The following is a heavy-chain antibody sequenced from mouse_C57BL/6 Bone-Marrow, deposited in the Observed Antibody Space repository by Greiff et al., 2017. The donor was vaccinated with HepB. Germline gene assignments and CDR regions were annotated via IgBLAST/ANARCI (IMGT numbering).Heavy chain of an antibody. Sequence: VMLVESGPELVKPGASVKISCKASGYAFSSPWMNWVKQRPGKGLEWIGRIYPGDGDTNYNGKFKGKATLTADKSSSTAYMQLSSLTSEDSAVYFCARWGTTATFDYWGQGTTLTVSS. CDR2: IYPGDGDT. J-gene: IGHJ2*01. CDR3: ARWGTTATFDY. CDR1: GYAFSSPW. V-gene: IGHV1-82*01. D-gene: IGHD1-2*01.